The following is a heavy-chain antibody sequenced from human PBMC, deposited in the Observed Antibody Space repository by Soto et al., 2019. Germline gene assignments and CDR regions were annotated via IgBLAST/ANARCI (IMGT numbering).Heavy chain of an antibody. D-gene: IGHD6-13*01. V-gene: IGHV1-3*01. CDR1: GYTFTSYA. J-gene: IGHJ4*02. Sequence: VASVKVSCKASGYTFTSYAMHWVRQAPGQRLERMGWINAGNGNTKYSQKFQGRVTITRDTSASTAYMELSSLRSEDTAVYYCAKSTAAGPLFFDYWGQGTLVTVYS. CDR3: AKSTAAGPLFFDY. CDR2: INAGNGNT.